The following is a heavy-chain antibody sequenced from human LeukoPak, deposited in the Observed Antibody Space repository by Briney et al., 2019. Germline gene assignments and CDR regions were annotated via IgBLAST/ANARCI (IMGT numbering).Heavy chain of an antibody. J-gene: IGHJ4*02. V-gene: IGHV3-53*01. CDR3: ASRNYYGSGSHTADVDDY. CDR1: GFTVSSNY. CDR2: IYSGGST. D-gene: IGHD3-10*01. Sequence: PGGSLRLSCAASGFTVSSNYMSWVRQAPGKGLEWVSVIYSGGSTYYADSVKGRFTISRDNSKNTLYLQMNSLRAEDTAVYYCASRNYYGSGSHTADVDDYWGKGTLVTVSS.